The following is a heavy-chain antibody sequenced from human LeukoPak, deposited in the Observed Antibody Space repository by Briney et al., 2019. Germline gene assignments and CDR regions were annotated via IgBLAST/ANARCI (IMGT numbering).Heavy chain of an antibody. J-gene: IGHJ4*02. Sequence: SETLSLTCTVSGGSISSYYWSWIRQPPGKGLEWIGYIYTSGSTNYNPSLKSRVTISVDTSKNQFSLKLSSVTDADTAVYYCARGGDPKPLDYWGQGTLVTVSS. CDR2: IYTSGST. CDR1: GGSISSYY. CDR3: ARGGDPKPLDY. V-gene: IGHV4-4*09. D-gene: IGHD3-10*01.